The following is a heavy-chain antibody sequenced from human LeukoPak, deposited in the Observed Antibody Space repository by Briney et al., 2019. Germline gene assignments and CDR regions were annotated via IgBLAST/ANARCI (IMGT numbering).Heavy chain of an antibody. D-gene: IGHD6-19*01. CDR3: ARSIVYSSDSDGGYYFDY. CDR2: INAGNGNT. V-gene: IGHV1-3*01. CDR1: GYTFTSYA. Sequence: ASEKVSCKASGYTFTSYAMHWVRQAPGQRPEWMGWINAGNGNTKFSQHFQGRVSLTRDTSASTAYMELSYLRSEDTALYFCARSIVYSSDSDGGYYFDYWGQGTLVTVSS. J-gene: IGHJ4*02.